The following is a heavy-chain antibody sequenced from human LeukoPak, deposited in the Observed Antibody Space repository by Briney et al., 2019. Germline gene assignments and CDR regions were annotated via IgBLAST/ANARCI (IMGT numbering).Heavy chain of an antibody. V-gene: IGHV4-34*01. CDR3: ARGRQDTTMIVVVYTDAQYYLDY. CDR1: GGSFSGYY. CDR2: VTDSGRT. J-gene: IGHJ4*02. D-gene: IGHD3-22*01. Sequence: SETLSLTCAVSGGSFSGYYWTWIRQPPGKGLEWIGEVTDSGRTKYNPSLKSRVTISANKSKSQFSLKLTSVTAADTAVYYCARGRQDTTMIVVVYTDAQYYLDYWGQGSPVIVSS.